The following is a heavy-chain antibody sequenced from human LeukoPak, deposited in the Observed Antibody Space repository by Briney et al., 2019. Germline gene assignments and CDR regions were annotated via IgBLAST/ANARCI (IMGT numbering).Heavy chain of an antibody. CDR1: GFTFTTYW. Sequence: GGSLRLSCAASGFTFTTYWMTWVRQAPGKGLEWVANINQDGSEKFYVDSVKGRFTISRDNAKNSLYLQMNSLRAEDTAVYYCARALYDSSGCWGQGTLVTVSS. D-gene: IGHD3-22*01. CDR3: ARALYDSSGC. V-gene: IGHV3-7*03. CDR2: INQDGSEK. J-gene: IGHJ4*02.